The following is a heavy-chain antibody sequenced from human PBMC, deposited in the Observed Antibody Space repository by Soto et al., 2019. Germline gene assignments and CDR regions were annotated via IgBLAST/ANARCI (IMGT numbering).Heavy chain of an antibody. J-gene: IGHJ4*02. D-gene: IGHD6-19*01. CDR2: IITGSGDT. CDR1: GYTFTSYV. Sequence: QVQLVQSGAEEKKPGASVKISCKASGYTFTSYVIHWVRQAPGQNLEWMGWIITGSGDTVYSQNFQGRITITRDTXXSTAYMELGSLRSEDTAVYYCARDSVVEAGRYCDYWGQGSLVTVSS. CDR3: ARDSVVEAGRYCDY. V-gene: IGHV1-3*05.